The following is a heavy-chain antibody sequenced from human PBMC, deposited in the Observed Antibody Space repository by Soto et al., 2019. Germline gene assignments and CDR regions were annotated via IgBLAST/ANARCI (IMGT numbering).Heavy chain of an antibody. CDR3: ASERAWAYIDV. CDR2: ISISGGST. Sequence: PRGSLSLSCPSSGFPFRSYTMSWVRQAPGKGVEWVSAISISGGSTNNADPVKGRFTISRDNAKNTLYLQMNSLRFEDTAVYYGASERAWAYIDVWGKETTVTVSS. D-gene: IGHD1-1*01. V-gene: IGHV3-23*01. CDR1: GFPFRSYT. J-gene: IGHJ6*03.